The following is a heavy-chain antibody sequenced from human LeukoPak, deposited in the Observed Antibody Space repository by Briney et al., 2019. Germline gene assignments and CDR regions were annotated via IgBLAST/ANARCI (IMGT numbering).Heavy chain of an antibody. D-gene: IGHD2-21*02. CDR2: ISGSSSYI. V-gene: IGHV3-21*04. CDR1: GFTFSTYS. CDR3: AKGDSVAVTAIGMDV. J-gene: IGHJ6*02. Sequence: GGSLRLSCAASGFTFSTYSMNWVRQAPGKGLEWVSSISGSSSYIYSADSVKGRFTISRDNAKNTLYLQMNSLRAEDTAVYYCAKGDSVAVTAIGMDVWGQGTTVTVSS.